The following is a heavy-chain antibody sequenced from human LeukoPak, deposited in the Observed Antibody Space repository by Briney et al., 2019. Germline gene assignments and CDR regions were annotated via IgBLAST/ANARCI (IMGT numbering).Heavy chain of an antibody. Sequence: ASVKVSCKASGYTFTSYGISWVRQAPGQGLEWMGWISAYNGNTNYAQKFQGRVTITADKSTSTAYMELSSLRSEDTAVYYCARAADYGDFPSRFDYWGQGTLVTVSS. CDR3: ARAADYGDFPSRFDY. CDR2: ISAYNGNT. V-gene: IGHV1-18*01. CDR1: GYTFTSYG. J-gene: IGHJ4*02. D-gene: IGHD4-17*01.